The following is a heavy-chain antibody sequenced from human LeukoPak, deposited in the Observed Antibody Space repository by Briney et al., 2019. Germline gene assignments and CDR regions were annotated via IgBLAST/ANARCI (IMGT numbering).Heavy chain of an antibody. Sequence: GGSLRLSCAASGFTFSSYGMHWVRQAPGKGLEWVSAISGSGGSTYYADSVKGRFTISRDNSKNTLYLQMNSLRAEDTAVYYCAKDRYSSSWYAYNWFDPWGQGTLVTVSS. CDR1: GFTFSSYG. J-gene: IGHJ5*02. D-gene: IGHD6-13*01. CDR2: ISGSGGST. V-gene: IGHV3-23*01. CDR3: AKDRYSSSWYAYNWFDP.